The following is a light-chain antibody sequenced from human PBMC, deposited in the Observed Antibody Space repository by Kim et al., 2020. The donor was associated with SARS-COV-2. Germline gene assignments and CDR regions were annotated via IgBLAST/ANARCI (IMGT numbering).Light chain of an antibody. CDR3: QQYYDYPRT. Sequence: SASGGDRGTVPCGARQDMANYVAWLQQEPGKAPRRLIYAASILQSGVPSKCSGSGSGTSFTLTITSLQPEDFATYYCQQYYDYPRTFGQGTKLEI. CDR2: AAS. J-gene: IGKJ2*01. V-gene: IGKV1-16*02. CDR1: QDMANY.